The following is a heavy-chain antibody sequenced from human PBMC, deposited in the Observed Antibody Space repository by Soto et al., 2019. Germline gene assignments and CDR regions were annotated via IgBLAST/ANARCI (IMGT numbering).Heavy chain of an antibody. CDR2: IVVGSGNT. J-gene: IGHJ6*03. CDR1: GFTFSNSA. CDR3: AARSSYDTSYYYMDV. V-gene: IGHV1-58*02. D-gene: IGHD3-3*01. Sequence: QMQLEQSGPEAKKPGTSVKVSCKASGFTFSNSAIQWVRQTRGQRLEWIGWIVVGSGNTNYARELHGRFTSTRDMSTSAAYMELSSLRSEDTAIYYWAARSSYDTSYYYMDVWGEGTTVTVSS.